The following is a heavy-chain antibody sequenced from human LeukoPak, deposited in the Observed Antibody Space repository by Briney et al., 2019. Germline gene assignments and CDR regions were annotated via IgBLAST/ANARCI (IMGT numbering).Heavy chain of an antibody. J-gene: IGHJ4*02. CDR3: AREGITGTTRGYFDY. V-gene: IGHV3-21*01. CDR1: GFTFSSYS. D-gene: IGHD1-7*01. Sequence: PGGSLRLSCAASGFTFSSYSMNWVRQAPGKGLEWVSSISSSSSYIYYADSVKGRFTIFRDNAKNSLYLQMNSLRAEDTAVYYCAREGITGTTRGYFDYWGQGTLVTVSS. CDR2: ISSSSSYI.